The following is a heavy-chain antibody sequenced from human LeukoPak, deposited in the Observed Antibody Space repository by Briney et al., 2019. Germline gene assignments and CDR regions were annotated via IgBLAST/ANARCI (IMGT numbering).Heavy chain of an antibody. V-gene: IGHV1-2*02. CDR1: GYTFTGYY. J-gene: IGHJ4*02. CDR3: ARGEMATQYYFDY. Sequence: ASVKVSCKASGYTFTGYYMHWVRQAPGQGLEWMGWINPNSGGTNYAQKSQGRVTMTRDTSISTAYMELSRLRSDDTAVYYCARGEMATQYYFDYWGQGTLVTVSS. D-gene: IGHD5-24*01. CDR2: INPNSGGT.